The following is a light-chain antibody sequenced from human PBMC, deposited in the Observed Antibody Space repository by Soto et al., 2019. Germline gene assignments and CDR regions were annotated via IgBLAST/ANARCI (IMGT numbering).Light chain of an antibody. CDR1: QSVSSN. CDR3: QQYNNWPPLT. Sequence: EIVMTQSPATLSVSPGERATLSGRASQSVSSNLAWYQQKPGQAPRLLISGASTRATGIPARFSGSGSGTEFTLTISSLQSDAVAVYYCQQYNNWPPLTFGGGAKVVIK. J-gene: IGKJ4*01. V-gene: IGKV3-15*01. CDR2: GAS.